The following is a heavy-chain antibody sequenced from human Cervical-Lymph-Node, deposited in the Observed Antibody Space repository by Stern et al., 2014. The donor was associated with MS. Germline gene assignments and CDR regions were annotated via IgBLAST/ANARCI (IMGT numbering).Heavy chain of an antibody. CDR3: AKGGDFWSGYTFLDY. CDR1: GFPFSSSG. V-gene: IGHV3-30*18. Sequence: VQLVESGGGVVQPGRSLRLSCAASGFPFSSSGMHWGRKAPGTGQERVTLISYGGSNNYYADSVQGRFTISRDNSKNSLYLQMNSLRAEDTAVYCCAKGGDFWSGYTFLDYWGQGTLVTVTS. J-gene: IGHJ4*02. CDR2: ISYGGSNN. D-gene: IGHD3-3*01.